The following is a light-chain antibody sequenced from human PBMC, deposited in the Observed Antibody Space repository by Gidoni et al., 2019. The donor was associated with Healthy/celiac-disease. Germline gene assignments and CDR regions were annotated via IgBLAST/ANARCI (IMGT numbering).Light chain of an antibody. CDR3: QQYGSSPYT. Sequence: EIVLTQSPGTLSLSPGERATLPCRASQSVSSSYLAWYQQKPGQAPRLLIYGASSRATGIPDRFSGSGSGTDFTLTISRLEPEDFAVYYCQQYGSSPYTFXQXTKLEIK. V-gene: IGKV3-20*01. CDR2: GAS. J-gene: IGKJ2*01. CDR1: QSVSSSY.